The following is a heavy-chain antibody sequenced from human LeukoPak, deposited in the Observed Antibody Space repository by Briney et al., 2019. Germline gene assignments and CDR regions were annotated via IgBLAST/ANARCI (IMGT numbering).Heavy chain of an antibody. J-gene: IGHJ3*02. CDR3: ARDQYSYESGPDPSAFDI. Sequence: GGSLRLSCAASGFTFSSYSMNWVRQAPGKGLEWVSSISSSSSYIYYADSVKGRFTISRDNAKNSLHLQMNSLRAEDTAVYYCARDQYSYESGPDPSAFDIWGQGTMVTVSS. D-gene: IGHD5-18*01. V-gene: IGHV3-21*01. CDR1: GFTFSSYS. CDR2: ISSSSSYI.